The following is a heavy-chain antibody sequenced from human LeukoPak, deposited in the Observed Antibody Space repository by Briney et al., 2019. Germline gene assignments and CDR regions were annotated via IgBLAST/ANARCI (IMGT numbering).Heavy chain of an antibody. J-gene: IGHJ5*02. CDR3: AREGQRRGVIIGNWFDP. CDR2: IYYSGST. CDR1: GGSITSYY. Sequence: PSETLSLTCTVSGGSITSYYWSWIRQPPGKGLEWIGFIYYSGSTNYNPSLKSRVTISIDTSKNQFSLNLSSVTPADTAVYYCAREGQRRGVIIGNWFDPWGQRTLVTVSS. V-gene: IGHV4-59*01. D-gene: IGHD3-10*01.